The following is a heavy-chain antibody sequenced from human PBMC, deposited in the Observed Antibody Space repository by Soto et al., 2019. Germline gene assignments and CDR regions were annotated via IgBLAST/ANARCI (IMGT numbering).Heavy chain of an antibody. CDR1: GGSFSGHY. CDR3: ARGGMTIYDYALDV. V-gene: IGHV4-34*01. Sequence: SDALSLTCAAYGGSFSGHYWSWIRQPPGKGLEWSGEINPSGSTKYNPSLKSRGTISADTSRKQFSLKLSSVTDADTAVFYCARGGMTIYDYALDVWGQGTTVTVSS. D-gene: IGHD3-3*01. J-gene: IGHJ6*02. CDR2: INPSGST.